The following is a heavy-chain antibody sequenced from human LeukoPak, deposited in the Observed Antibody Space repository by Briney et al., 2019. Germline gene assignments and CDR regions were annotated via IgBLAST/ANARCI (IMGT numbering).Heavy chain of an antibody. CDR2: IKQDGSEK. D-gene: IGHD3-22*01. J-gene: IGHJ4*02. CDR3: ARDHFYYYDSSGNYPVVDY. V-gene: IGHV3-7*01. Sequence: PGGSLRLSCAASGFTFSNDWMSWVRQAPGKGLEWVANIKQDGSEKYYVDSVKGRLTISRDNAKNSLYLQMNSLRAEDTAVYYCARDHFYYYDSSGNYPVVDYWGQGILVTVSS. CDR1: GFTFSNDW.